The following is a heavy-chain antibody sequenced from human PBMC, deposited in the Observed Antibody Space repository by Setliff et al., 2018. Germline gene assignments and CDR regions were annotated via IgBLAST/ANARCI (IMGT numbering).Heavy chain of an antibody. CDR3: ARYDSSGYSENYYFDY. Sequence: SETLSLTCTVSGGSISSYYWGWIRQPAGKGLEWIGHIYIGGSANYNPSLKSRVTMSIDTSKNQFSLKLNSVTAADMAVYYCARYDSSGYSENYYFDYWGQGTLVTVSS. V-gene: IGHV4-4*07. J-gene: IGHJ4*02. CDR1: GGSISSYY. D-gene: IGHD3-22*01. CDR2: IYIGGSA.